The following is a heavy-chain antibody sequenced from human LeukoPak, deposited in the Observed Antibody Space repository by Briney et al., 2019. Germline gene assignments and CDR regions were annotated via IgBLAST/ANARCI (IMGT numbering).Heavy chain of an antibody. D-gene: IGHD3-22*01. J-gene: IGHJ4*02. Sequence: ASVKVSCKASGYTFSSYGITWVRQAPGQGLEWMGWISGYNDNTNNAQKLQGRVTMTTDTSTSTAYMELRSLRSDDTAVYYCARGFSSDSFDYWGQGTLVTVSS. V-gene: IGHV1-18*01. CDR3: ARGFSSDSFDY. CDR1: GYTFSSYG. CDR2: ISGYNDNT.